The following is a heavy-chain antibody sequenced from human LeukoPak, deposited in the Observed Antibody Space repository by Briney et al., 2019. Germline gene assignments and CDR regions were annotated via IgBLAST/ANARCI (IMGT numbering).Heavy chain of an antibody. CDR1: GFTFSSYA. CDR3: AKGGGSYSGY. Sequence: PGGSLRLSCAASGFTFSSYAMHWVRQAPGKGLEWVAVISYDGSNKYYADSVKGRFTISRDNSKNTLYLQMNSLRAEDTAVYYCAKGGGSYSGYWGQGTLVTVSS. J-gene: IGHJ4*02. CDR2: ISYDGSNK. D-gene: IGHD1-26*01. V-gene: IGHV3-30*04.